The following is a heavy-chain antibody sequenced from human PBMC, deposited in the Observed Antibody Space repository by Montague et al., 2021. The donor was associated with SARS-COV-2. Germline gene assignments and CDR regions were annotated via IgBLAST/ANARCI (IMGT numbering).Heavy chain of an antibody. CDR3: ARHPPHSPSGNYLVPGGFDI. Sequence: SETLSLTCTVSGGSVSSSSYYWGWIRQPPGKGLEWIGSTYYTGSTYYNPSPKSRVTISVDTSSNQFSLRLSSVTAADTAVYFCARHPPHSPSGNYLVPGGFDIWGPGTMVTVSS. CDR1: GGSVSSSSYY. CDR2: TYYTGST. J-gene: IGHJ3*02. D-gene: IGHD3-10*01. V-gene: IGHV4-39*01.